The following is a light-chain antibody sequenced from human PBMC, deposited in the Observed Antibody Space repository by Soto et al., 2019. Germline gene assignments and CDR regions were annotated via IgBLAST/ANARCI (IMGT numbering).Light chain of an antibody. CDR3: MQALQTPDT. V-gene: IGKV2-28*01. Sequence: DIVMTQSPLSLPVTPGEPASISCRSSQSLLHSNGYNYLDWYLQKPGQSPQLLIYLGSNRASGVPDRFSGGGSGTEFTLKISSVEAEDVGVYYCMQALQTPDTFGQGTKLEIK. J-gene: IGKJ2*01. CDR2: LGS. CDR1: QSLLHSNGYNY.